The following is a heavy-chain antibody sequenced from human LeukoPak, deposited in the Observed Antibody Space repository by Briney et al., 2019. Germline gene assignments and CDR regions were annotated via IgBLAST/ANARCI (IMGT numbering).Heavy chain of an antibody. CDR2: INPSGGST. D-gene: IGHD3-22*01. Sequence: ASVKVSCKASGYTFTSYYMHWVRQAPGQGLEWMGIINPSGGSTSYAQKFQGRVTITADESTSTAYMELSSLRSEDTAVYYCARSQYYDSSGYYLLYFDYWGQGTLVTVSS. J-gene: IGHJ4*02. CDR1: GYTFTSYY. V-gene: IGHV1-46*01. CDR3: ARSQYYDSSGYYLLYFDY.